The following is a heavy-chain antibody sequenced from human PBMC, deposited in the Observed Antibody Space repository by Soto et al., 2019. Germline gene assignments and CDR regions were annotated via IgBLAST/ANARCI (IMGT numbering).Heavy chain of an antibody. CDR1: GFTFRSYA. CDR3: ASYCSTTSCMGGYYYGMGV. J-gene: IGHJ6*02. V-gene: IGHV3-23*01. D-gene: IGHD2-2*01. CDR2: ISSSGAET. Sequence: GGSLRLSCAASGFTFRSYAMTWVRQAPGKGLEGVSVISSSGAETYCADSVKGRFIISRDNSKNTLYLQMNSLRADDTAVYSCASYCSTTSCMGGYYYGMGVWGQGTTVTVSS.